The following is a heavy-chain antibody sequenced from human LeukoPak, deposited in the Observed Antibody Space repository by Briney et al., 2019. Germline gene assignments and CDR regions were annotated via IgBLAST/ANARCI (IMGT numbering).Heavy chain of an antibody. D-gene: IGHD4-17*01. J-gene: IGHJ4*02. CDR3: ARDNRPGMTTALGGIDY. CDR1: GGSVSSGSYY. CDR2: IYYSGST. Sequence: PSETLSLTCTVSGGSVSSGSYYWSWIRQPPGKGLEWIGYIYYSGSTNYNPSLKSRVTISVDTSKNQFSLKLSSVTAADTAVYYCARDNRPGMTTALGGIDYWGRGTLVTVSS. V-gene: IGHV4-61*01.